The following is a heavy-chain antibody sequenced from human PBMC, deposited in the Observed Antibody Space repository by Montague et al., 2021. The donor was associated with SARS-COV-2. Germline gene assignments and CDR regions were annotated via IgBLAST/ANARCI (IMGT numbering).Heavy chain of an antibody. D-gene: IGHD1-26*01. Sequence: SETLSLTCTVSGGSVSSDNWWTWVRHPPGKGLEWIGGIYHSGTTNYNPPPQSRVTISVDKSGNHLSLNLRSVTAADTAMCYCALPLGSARFDPWGQGILVTVSS. CDR1: GGSVSSDNW. CDR3: ALPLGSARFDP. J-gene: IGHJ5*02. CDR2: IYHSGTT. V-gene: IGHV4-4*02.